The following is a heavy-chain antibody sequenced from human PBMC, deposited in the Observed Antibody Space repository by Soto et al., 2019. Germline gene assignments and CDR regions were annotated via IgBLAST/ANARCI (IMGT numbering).Heavy chain of an antibody. J-gene: IGHJ4*02. CDR1: GFTFSSYA. CDR3: AKDYPDYYDSSGYPRFFDY. CDR2: ISGSGGST. V-gene: IGHV3-23*01. Sequence: PGGSLRLSCAASGFTFSSYAMSWVRQAPGKGLEWVSAISGSGGSTYYADSVKGRFTISRDNSKNTLYLQMNSLRAEDTAVYYCAKDYPDYYDSSGYPRFFDYWGQGTLVTVSS. D-gene: IGHD3-22*01.